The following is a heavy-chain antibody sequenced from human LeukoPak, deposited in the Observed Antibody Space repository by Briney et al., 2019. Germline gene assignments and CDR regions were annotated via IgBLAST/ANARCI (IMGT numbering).Heavy chain of an antibody. Sequence: GRSLRLSCAASGFTFSSYAMHWVRQAPGKGLEWVAVISYDGSNKYYADSVKGRFTISRDNAKNSLYLQMNSLRAEDTAVYYCARGAAAAGHFDYWGQGTLVTVSS. J-gene: IGHJ4*02. V-gene: IGHV3-30-3*01. CDR1: GFTFSSYA. CDR2: ISYDGSNK. D-gene: IGHD6-13*01. CDR3: ARGAAAAGHFDY.